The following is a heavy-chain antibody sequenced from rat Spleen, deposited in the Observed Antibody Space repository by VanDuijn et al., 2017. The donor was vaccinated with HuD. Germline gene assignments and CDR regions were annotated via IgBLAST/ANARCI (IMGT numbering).Heavy chain of an antibody. CDR2: ISSGGST. J-gene: IGHJ2*01. D-gene: IGHD1-2*01. V-gene: IGHV2-6*01. CDR3: TSLYYSSLDY. Sequence: QVQLKESGPGLVQPSQTLSLTCTVSGFSLTSYTVSWVRQPPGKGLEWIAAISSGGSTYYNSALKSRLSISRDTSKSQVFLKINSLQTEDTAIYYCTSLYYSSLDYWGQGVVVTVSS. CDR1: GFSLTSYT.